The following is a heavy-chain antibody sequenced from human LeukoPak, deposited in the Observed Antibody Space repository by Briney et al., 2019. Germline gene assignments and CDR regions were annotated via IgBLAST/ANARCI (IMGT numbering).Heavy chain of an antibody. J-gene: IGHJ3*02. CDR2: ISSLSGTI. V-gene: IGHV3-48*01. D-gene: IGHD6-19*01. CDR1: GFTFSTYS. Sequence: PGGSLRLSCAASGFTFSTYSMNWVRQAPGKGLEWVSYISSLSGTIYYADSVKGRFTISRDNAKNSLYLQMNSLRAEDMALYYCAKSKVEQWLVLAAFDIWGQGTMVTVSS. CDR3: AKSKVEQWLVLAAFDI.